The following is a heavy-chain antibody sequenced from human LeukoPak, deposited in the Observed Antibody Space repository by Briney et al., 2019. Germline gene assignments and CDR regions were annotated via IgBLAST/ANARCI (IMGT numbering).Heavy chain of an antibody. J-gene: IGHJ4*02. CDR2: ISWNGGST. V-gene: IGHV3-20*04. Sequence: PGGSLRLTCAASGFTFDDYGMSWVRQAPGKGLEWISGISWNGGSTGYADSVKGRFTISRDNAKNSLYLQMNSLRAEDTALYYCAIDRGSSGWEIIDYWGQGTLVTVSS. CDR1: GFTFDDYG. D-gene: IGHD6-19*01. CDR3: AIDRGSSGWEIIDY.